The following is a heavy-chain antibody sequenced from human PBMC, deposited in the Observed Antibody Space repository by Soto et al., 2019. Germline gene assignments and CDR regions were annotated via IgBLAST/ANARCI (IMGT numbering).Heavy chain of an antibody. D-gene: IGHD3-10*01. CDR2: IYHSGST. CDR3: ARVRGSGNYYGFDP. V-gene: IGHV4-4*02. CDR1: GGSISSSNW. J-gene: IGHJ5*02. Sequence: QVQLQESGPGLVKPSGTLSLTCAVSGGSISSSNWWSWVRQPPGKGLEWIGEIYHSGSTNYNPSLKSRVTISVYKSKNPFTLKMSSVTAADTAGYYCARVRGSGNYYGFDPWGQGTLVTVSS.